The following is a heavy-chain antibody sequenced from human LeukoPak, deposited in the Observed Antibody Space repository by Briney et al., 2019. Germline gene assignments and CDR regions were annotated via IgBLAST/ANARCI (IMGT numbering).Heavy chain of an antibody. V-gene: IGHV4-4*07. CDR3: ATYDQQLAFDN. J-gene: IGHJ4*02. D-gene: IGHD6-13*01. CDR2: MYTSGST. Sequence: SETLSLTCTLSGGPMSSYYWTWIRQPAGKGLEWIGRMYTSGSTNYNPSLKSRVTMSIDTSKKQFSLRLHSVTAADTAVYYCATYDQQLAFDNWGQGTLVTVSS. CDR1: GGPMSSYY.